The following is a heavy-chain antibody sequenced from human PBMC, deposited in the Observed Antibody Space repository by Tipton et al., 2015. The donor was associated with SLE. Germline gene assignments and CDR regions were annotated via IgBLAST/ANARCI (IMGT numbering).Heavy chain of an antibody. CDR2: ISWDGGST. CDR1: GFTFDDYT. D-gene: IGHD3-3*01. V-gene: IGHV3-43*01. CDR3: AKDIRSGYPSGYYGMDV. Sequence: VQLVQSGGVVVQPGGSLRLSCAASGFTFDDYTMHWVRQAPGKGLEWVSLISWDGGSTYYADSVKGRFTISRDNSKNSLYLQMNSLRTEDTALYYCAKDIRSGYPSGYYGMDVWGQGTTVTVSS. J-gene: IGHJ6*02.